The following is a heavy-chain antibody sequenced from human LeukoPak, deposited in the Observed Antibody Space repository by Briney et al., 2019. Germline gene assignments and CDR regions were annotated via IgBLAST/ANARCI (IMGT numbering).Heavy chain of an antibody. CDR1: GGSFSGYY. J-gene: IGHJ3*02. CDR3: ARVIVVVPAAPRDAFDI. CDR2: INHRGST. V-gene: IGHV4-34*01. Sequence: PSETLSLPCAVYGGSFSGYYWIWIRRPPGKGLEGIGEINHRGSTNYNPSLKSRVTISVDTSKNQFSLKLSSVTAADTAVYYCARVIVVVPAAPRDAFDIWGQGTMVTVSS. D-gene: IGHD2-2*01.